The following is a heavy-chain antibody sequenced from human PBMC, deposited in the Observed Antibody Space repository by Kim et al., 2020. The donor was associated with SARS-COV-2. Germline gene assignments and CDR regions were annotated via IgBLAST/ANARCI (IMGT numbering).Heavy chain of an antibody. V-gene: IGHV3-7*01. J-gene: IGHJ6*03. D-gene: IGHD2-8*02. CDR3: AREIQDCTGGVCYMHYYYYYYMDV. CDR2: IKQDGSEK. CDR1: GFTFSSYW. Sequence: GGSLRLSCAASGFTFSSYWMSWVRQAPGKGLEWVANIKQDGSEKYYVDSVKGRFTISRDNAKNSLYLQMNSLRAEDTAVYYCAREIQDCTGGVCYMHYYYYYYMDVWGKGTTVTVSS.